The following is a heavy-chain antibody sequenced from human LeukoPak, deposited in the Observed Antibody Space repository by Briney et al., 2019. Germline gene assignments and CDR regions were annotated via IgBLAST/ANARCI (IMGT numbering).Heavy chain of an antibody. CDR2: IYHSGNT. CDR3: ARGTGDASLFDY. D-gene: IGHD3/OR15-3a*01. Sequence: SETLSLTCSVSGYSISSGYYWGWIRQPPGKGLDWIGNIYHSGNTYYNPSLKSRVTISVDTSKNQFSLKLTSVTAADTAVYYCARGTGDASLFDYWGQGTLVAVSS. CDR1: GYSISSGYY. J-gene: IGHJ4*02. V-gene: IGHV4-38-2*02.